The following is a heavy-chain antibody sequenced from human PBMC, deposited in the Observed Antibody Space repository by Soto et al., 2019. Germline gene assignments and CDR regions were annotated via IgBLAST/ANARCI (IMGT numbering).Heavy chain of an antibody. Sequence: QVQLVESGGGVVQPGRSLRLSCAASGFTFSSYGMHWVRQAPGKGLEWVAVISYDGSNKYYADSVKGRFTISRDNSKNTLYLQMNSLRAEDTAVYYCAKLVYYGSGREFDYWGQGTLVTVSS. V-gene: IGHV3-30*18. CDR1: GFTFSSYG. D-gene: IGHD3-10*01. CDR3: AKLVYYGSGREFDY. J-gene: IGHJ4*02. CDR2: ISYDGSNK.